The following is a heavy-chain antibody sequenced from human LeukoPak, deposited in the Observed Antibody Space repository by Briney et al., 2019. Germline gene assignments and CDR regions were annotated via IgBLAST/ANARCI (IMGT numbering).Heavy chain of an antibody. CDR1: GGSFSGYY. D-gene: IGHD1-26*01. Sequence: PSETLSLTCAVYGGSFSGYYWSWIRQPPGKGLEWIGEINHSGSTNYNPSLKSRVTISVDTSKNQFSLKLSSVTAADTAVYYCARVENSGSSSGRAFDIWGQGTMVTVSS. J-gene: IGHJ3*02. CDR3: ARVENSGSSSGRAFDI. V-gene: IGHV4-34*01. CDR2: INHSGST.